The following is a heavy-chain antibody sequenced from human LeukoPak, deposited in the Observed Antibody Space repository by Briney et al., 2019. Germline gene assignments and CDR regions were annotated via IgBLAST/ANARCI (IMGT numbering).Heavy chain of an antibody. CDR2: INPNSGGT. J-gene: IGHJ4*02. CDR1: GYTFTDYY. CDR3: AGDPPGGGSYDY. D-gene: IGHD3-16*01. Sequence: ASVKVSCKASGYTFTDYYIHWVRQAPGQGLEWMGWINPNSGGTNYAQKFQGRVTTTRDASINTAYMELSSLRSDDTAVYYCAGDPPGGGSYDYWGQGTLVTVSS. V-gene: IGHV1-2*02.